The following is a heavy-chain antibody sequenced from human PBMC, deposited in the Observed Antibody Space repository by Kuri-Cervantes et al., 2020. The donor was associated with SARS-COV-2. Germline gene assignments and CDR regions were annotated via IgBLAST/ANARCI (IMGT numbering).Heavy chain of an antibody. CDR2: ISSSSSYI. CDR3: ARQGEADIAAPLRWFDY. CDR1: GFTFSSYG. V-gene: IGHV3-21*01. J-gene: IGHJ4*02. Sequence: GESLKISCAASGFTFSSYGMNWVRQAPGKGLEWVSSISSSSSYIYYADSVKGRFTISRDNAKNSLYLQMNSLRAEDTAVYYCARQGEADIAAPLRWFDYWGQGTLVTVSS. D-gene: IGHD6-6*01.